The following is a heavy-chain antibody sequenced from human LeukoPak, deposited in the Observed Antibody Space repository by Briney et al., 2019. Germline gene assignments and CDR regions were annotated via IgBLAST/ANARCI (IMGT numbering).Heavy chain of an antibody. CDR3: AEHLLGYGDPFDY. CDR1: GFTFSSYA. D-gene: IGHD4-17*01. V-gene: IGHV3-23*01. Sequence: GGSLRLSCAASGFTFSSYAMSWVRQAPGKGLEWVSAISGSGGSTYYADSVKGRFTISRDNSKNTLYLQMNSLRAEGTAVYYCAEHLLGYGDPFDYWGQGTLVTVSS. J-gene: IGHJ4*02. CDR2: ISGSGGST.